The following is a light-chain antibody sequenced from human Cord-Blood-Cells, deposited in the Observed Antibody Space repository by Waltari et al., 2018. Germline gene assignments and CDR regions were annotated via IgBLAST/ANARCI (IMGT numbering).Light chain of an antibody. V-gene: IGKV3-15*01. CDR2: GAS. Sequence: EIVMTQSPATLSWSPGERATFTCRASQRVSSNLAWYQQKPGQAPRLLIYGASTRATGIPARFSGSGSGTEFTLTISSLQSEDFAVYYCQQYNNWPWTFGQGTKVEIK. CDR3: QQYNNWPWT. CDR1: QRVSSN. J-gene: IGKJ1*01.